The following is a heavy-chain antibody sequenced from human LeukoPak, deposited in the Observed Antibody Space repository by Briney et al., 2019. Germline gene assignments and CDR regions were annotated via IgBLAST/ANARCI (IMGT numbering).Heavy chain of an antibody. D-gene: IGHD3-22*01. CDR1: GGSFSGYY. V-gene: IGHV4-39*01. J-gene: IGHJ4*02. CDR2: IYYSGST. Sequence: SETLSLTCAVYGGSFSGYYWGWIRQPPGKGLEWIGSIYYSGSTYYNPSLKSRVTISVDTSKNQFSLKLSSVTAADTAVYYCASYYYDRSAYYGPFDYWGQGTLVTVSS. CDR3: ASYYYDRSAYYGPFDY.